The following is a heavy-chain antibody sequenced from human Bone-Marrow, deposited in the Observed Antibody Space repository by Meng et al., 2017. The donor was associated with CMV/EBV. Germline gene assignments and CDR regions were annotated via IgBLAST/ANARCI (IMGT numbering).Heavy chain of an antibody. CDR1: GYTFTEYG. CDR3: ARSIGSRYPHYGLDV. CDR2: ISAYNGNT. Sequence: ASVKVSCKASGYTFTEYGINWVRQAPGQGLEWMGWISAYNGNTSNAQKFQGRVTMTTDTYMSIAYMELRSLRSDDTAVYYCARSIGSRYPHYGLDVWVQGTTVTVSS. J-gene: IGHJ6*02. D-gene: IGHD6-6*01. V-gene: IGHV1-18*01.